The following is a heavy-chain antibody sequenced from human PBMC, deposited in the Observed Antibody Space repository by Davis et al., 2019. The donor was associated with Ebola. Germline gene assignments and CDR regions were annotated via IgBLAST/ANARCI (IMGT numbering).Heavy chain of an antibody. CDR3: ARDITMVRGVIITGWFDP. CDR1: GYTFTNYA. V-gene: IGHV7-4-1*02. CDR2: INTNTGNP. D-gene: IGHD3-10*01. J-gene: IGHJ5*02. Sequence: ASVKVSCKASGYTFTNYAINWVRQAPGQGLEWMGWINTNTGNPTYAQGFTGRFVFSLDTSVSTAYLQISSLKAEDTAVYYCARDITMVRGVIITGWFDPWGQGTLVTVSS.